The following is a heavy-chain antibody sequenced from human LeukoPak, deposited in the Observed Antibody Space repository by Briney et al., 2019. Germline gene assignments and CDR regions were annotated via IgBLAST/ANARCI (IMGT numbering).Heavy chain of an antibody. Sequence: ASVKVSCKASGYTFNTYGISWVRQAPGQGLEWMGWISAYNGDTNYAQKVQGRVTMTTDTSTSTVYMELRSLRSDDTAVYYCARCRASLRTPPYWYFDLWGRGTLVTVPS. CDR3: ARCRASLRTPPYWYFDL. CDR1: GYTFNTYG. CDR2: ISAYNGDT. J-gene: IGHJ2*01. V-gene: IGHV1-18*01. D-gene: IGHD5/OR15-5a*01.